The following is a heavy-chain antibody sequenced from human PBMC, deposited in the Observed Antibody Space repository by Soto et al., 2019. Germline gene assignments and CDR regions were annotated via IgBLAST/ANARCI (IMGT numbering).Heavy chain of an antibody. CDR1: GGSISSGGYY. D-gene: IGHD3-22*01. CDR2: IYYSGST. V-gene: IGHV4-31*03. CDR3: ARDPNYYDSSGPRPRARYYGMDV. J-gene: IGHJ6*02. Sequence: SETLSLTCTVSGGSISSGGYYWSWIRQHPGKGLEWIGYIYYSGSTYYNPSLKSRVTISVDTSKNQFSLKLSSVTAADTAVYYCARDPNYYDSSGPRPRARYYGMDVWGQGTTVTVSS.